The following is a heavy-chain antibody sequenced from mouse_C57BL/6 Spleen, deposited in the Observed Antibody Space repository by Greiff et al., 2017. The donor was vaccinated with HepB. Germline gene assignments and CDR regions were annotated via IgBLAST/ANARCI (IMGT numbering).Heavy chain of an antibody. CDR2: ISSGSSTI. CDR1: GFTFSDYG. Sequence: EVKLMESGGGLVKPGGSLKLSCAASGFTFSDYGMHWVRQAPEKGLEWVAYISSGSSTIYYADTVKGRFTISRDNAKTTLFLQMTSLRSEDTAMYYCAIYGQFAYWGQGTLVTVSA. CDR3: AIYGQFAY. V-gene: IGHV5-17*01. D-gene: IGHD1-1*02. J-gene: IGHJ3*01.